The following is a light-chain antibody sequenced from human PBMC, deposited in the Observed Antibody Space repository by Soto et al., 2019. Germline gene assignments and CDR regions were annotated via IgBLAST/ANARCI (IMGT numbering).Light chain of an antibody. CDR3: SSYAGSSNV. J-gene: IGLJ1*01. CDR2: EVN. V-gene: IGLV2-8*01. CDR1: SSDVGGYNY. Sequence: QSVLTRPPPASGSPGQSVAISCTGTSSDVGGYNYVSWYQQHPGKAPKLMIYEVNKRPSGVPDRFSGSKSGNTASLTVSGLQAEDEADSYCSSYAGSSNVFGTGTKVTVL.